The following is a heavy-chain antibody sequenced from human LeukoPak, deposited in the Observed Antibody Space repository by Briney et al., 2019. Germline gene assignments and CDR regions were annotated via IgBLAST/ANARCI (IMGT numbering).Heavy chain of an antibody. CDR1: EFTFISYT. CDR2: ISSGSISI. J-gene: IGHJ6*02. Sequence: GGSLRLSCVASEFTFISYTMNWVRQAPGKGLEWVSSISSGSISIYYADSVKGRFTISRDNAQNTLYLQMNSLRVEDTAVYYCXXXXXXGXXVGEDYNYYYGMDVWGQGTTVTVSS. D-gene: IGHD3-10*01. V-gene: IGHV3-21*06. CDR3: XXXXXXGXXVGEDYNYYYGMDV.